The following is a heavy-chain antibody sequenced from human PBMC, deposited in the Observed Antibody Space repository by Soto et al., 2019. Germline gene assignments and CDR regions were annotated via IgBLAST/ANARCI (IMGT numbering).Heavy chain of an antibody. J-gene: IGHJ4*02. Sequence: ASVKVSCKAPADTLTSYYIHWVRQAPGHGLEWMGIINPNGGSTSYAQKFQGRVTMTTDTSTSTVYMELSSLRAEDTAMYYCAKRGVAGNFDYWGQGTLVTVSS. D-gene: IGHD6-19*01. CDR1: ADTLTSYY. V-gene: IGHV1-46*01. CDR2: INPNGGST. CDR3: AKRGVAGNFDY.